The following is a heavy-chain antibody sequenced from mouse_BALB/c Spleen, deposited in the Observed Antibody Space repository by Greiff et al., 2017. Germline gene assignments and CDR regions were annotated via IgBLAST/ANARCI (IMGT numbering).Heavy chain of an antibody. V-gene: IGHV14-3*02. Sequence: VQLQQSGAELVKPGASVKLSCTASGFNIKDTYMHWVKQRPEQGLEWIGRIDPANGNTKYDPKFQGKATITADTSSNTAYLQLSSLTSEDTAVYYCARPTYYGNYLDYWGQGTTLTVSS. D-gene: IGHD2-10*01. CDR2: IDPANGNT. J-gene: IGHJ2*01. CDR1: GFNIKDTY. CDR3: ARPTYYGNYLDY.